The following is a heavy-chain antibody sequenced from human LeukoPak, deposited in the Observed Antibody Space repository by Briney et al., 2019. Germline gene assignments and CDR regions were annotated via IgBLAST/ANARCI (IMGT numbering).Heavy chain of an antibody. CDR1: GYTFTSYD. V-gene: IGHV1-8*01. D-gene: IGHD3-10*01. Sequence: ASVKVSCKASGYTFTSYDINWVRQATGQGLEWMGWMNPNSGNTGYAQKFQGRVTMTRNTSISTAYMELSSLRSEDTAVYYCATPVPSSGSQFADYWGQGTLVTVSS. J-gene: IGHJ4*02. CDR2: MNPNSGNT. CDR3: ATPVPSSGSQFADY.